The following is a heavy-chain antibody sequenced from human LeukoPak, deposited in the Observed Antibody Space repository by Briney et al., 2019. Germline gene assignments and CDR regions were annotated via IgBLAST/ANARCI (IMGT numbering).Heavy chain of an antibody. V-gene: IGHV1-2*02. Sequence: ASVKVSCKASGYTFTGYYMHWVRQAPGQGLEWMGWINPNSGGTNYAQKFQDRVTMTRDTSISTAYMELSRLRSDDTAVYYCARSLYSNYERSTGFDYWGQGTLVTVSS. CDR1: GYTFTGYY. CDR2: INPNSGGT. D-gene: IGHD4-11*01. J-gene: IGHJ4*02. CDR3: ARSLYSNYERSTGFDY.